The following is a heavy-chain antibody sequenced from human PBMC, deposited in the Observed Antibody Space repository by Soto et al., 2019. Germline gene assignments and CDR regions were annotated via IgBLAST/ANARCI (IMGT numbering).Heavy chain of an antibody. Sequence: ASVKVSCKASGYTFTIYYMHWVRQSPGQWLEWMGIINPSGGSTSYAQKFQGRVTMTRDTSTSTVYMELSSLRSEDTAVYYCARDSSTYTFDYWGQGTLVTVSS. V-gene: IGHV1-46*01. CDR2: INPSGGST. J-gene: IGHJ4*02. CDR3: ARDSSTYTFDY. D-gene: IGHD6-13*01. CDR1: GYTFTIYY.